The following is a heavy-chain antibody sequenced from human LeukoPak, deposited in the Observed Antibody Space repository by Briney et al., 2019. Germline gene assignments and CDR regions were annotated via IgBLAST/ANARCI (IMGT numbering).Heavy chain of an antibody. CDR1: GDSFSGYY. J-gene: IGHJ4*02. CDR2: INHSGNT. CDR3: ARHWITGTIDY. V-gene: IGHV4-34*01. D-gene: IGHD1-7*01. Sequence: PSETLSLTCAVYGDSFSGYYWSWIRQPPGRGLEWLGEINHSGNTNDNPSLKSRVTISVDTSKNQFSLRLTSVTAADTAVYYCARHWITGTIDYWGQGTLVTVSS.